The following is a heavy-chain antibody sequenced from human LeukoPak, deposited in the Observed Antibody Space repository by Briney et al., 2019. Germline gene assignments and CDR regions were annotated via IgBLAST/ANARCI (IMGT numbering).Heavy chain of an antibody. D-gene: IGHD1-26*01. J-gene: IGHJ4*02. V-gene: IGHV4-59*01. CDR3: ARLALQEVGATQTYYLDY. Sequence: AETLSLTCTVAGASISNYYWGSIRRPPGKGLGWIGYIYSSGSTNYNPSVKSRVTISVDTSKIQFSLKLSSVTAADTAVYYCARLALQEVGATQTYYLDYWGQGTLVTVSS. CDR1: GASISNYY. CDR2: IYSSGST.